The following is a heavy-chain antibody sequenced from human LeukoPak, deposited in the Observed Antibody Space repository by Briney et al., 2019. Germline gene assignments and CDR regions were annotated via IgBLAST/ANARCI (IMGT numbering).Heavy chain of an antibody. CDR3: AHRTTMTTVTPSAFDI. CDR2: IYWDDDK. J-gene: IGHJ3*02. D-gene: IGHD4-17*01. V-gene: IGHV2-5*02. Sequence: SGPTLVKPTQTLTLTCTFSGFSLSTSGVGVGRIRQPPGKALEWLALIYWDDDKRYSPSLKSRLTITKDTSKNQVVLTMTNMDPVDTATYYCAHRTTMTTVTPSAFDIWGQGTMVTVSS. CDR1: GFSLSTSGVG.